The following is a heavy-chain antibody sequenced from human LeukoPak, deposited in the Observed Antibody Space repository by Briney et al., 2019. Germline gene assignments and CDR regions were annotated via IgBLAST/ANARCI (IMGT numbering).Heavy chain of an antibody. D-gene: IGHD2-15*01. J-gene: IGHJ3*02. CDR3: ARDGGDIVVVVAATPQAFDI. CDR2: INHSGST. V-gene: IGHV4-34*01. CDR1: GGSFSGYY. Sequence: PSETQSLTCAVYGGSFSGYYWSWIRQPPGKGLEWIGEINHSGSTNYNPSLKSRVTISVDTSKNQFSLKLSSVTAADTAVYYCARDGGDIVVVVAATPQAFDIWGQGTMVTVSS.